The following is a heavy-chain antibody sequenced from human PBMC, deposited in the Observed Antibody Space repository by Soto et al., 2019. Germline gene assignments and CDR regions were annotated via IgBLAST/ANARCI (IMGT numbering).Heavy chain of an antibody. CDR3: ASGTYYYDSSGYYS. CDR2: IWYDGSNK. CDR1: GFTFSSYG. D-gene: IGHD3-22*01. J-gene: IGHJ4*02. Sequence: QVQLVESGGGVVQPGRSLRLSCAASGFTFSSYGMHWVRQAPGKGLEWVAVIWYDGSNKYYADSVKGRFTISRDNSKNTLYLQMNSLRAEDTAVYYCASGTYYYDSSGYYSWGQGTLVTVSS. V-gene: IGHV3-33*01.